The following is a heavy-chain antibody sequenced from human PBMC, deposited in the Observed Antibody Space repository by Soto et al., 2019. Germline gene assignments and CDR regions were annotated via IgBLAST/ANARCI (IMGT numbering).Heavy chain of an antibody. CDR1: GGTFSSYA. J-gene: IGHJ4*02. Sequence: QVQLVQSGAEVKKPGSSVKVSCKASGGTFSSYAISWVRQAPGQGLEWMGGIIPIFGTANYAQKFQGRVKSTADESTSKAYMELSSLRSEDTAVYYCARNTYYDILTGYFPFDYWGQGTLVTVSS. CDR2: IIPIFGTA. D-gene: IGHD3-9*01. CDR3: ARNTYYDILTGYFPFDY. V-gene: IGHV1-69*01.